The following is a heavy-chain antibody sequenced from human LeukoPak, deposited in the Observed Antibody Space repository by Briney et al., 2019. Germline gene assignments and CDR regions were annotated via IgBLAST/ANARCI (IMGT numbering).Heavy chain of an antibody. D-gene: IGHD3-16*01. V-gene: IGHV4-59*01. CDR2: IYYSGST. Sequence: PSESLSLTCAVSGGSISRYYWSWIRQPPGKGLEGIGYIYYSGSTNYNPATKSGVTISLDTSKNQFSLKLSSVTAAYSALSYCARTDVSLGYYWGQGPLVTVSS. CDR3: ARTDVSLGYY. J-gene: IGHJ4*02. CDR1: GGSISRYY.